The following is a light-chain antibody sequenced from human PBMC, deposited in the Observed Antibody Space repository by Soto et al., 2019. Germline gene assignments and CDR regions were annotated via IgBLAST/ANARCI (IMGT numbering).Light chain of an antibody. V-gene: IGKV3-15*01. CDR2: GAS. CDR1: QSVSSN. CDR3: QQYNNWPLT. Sequence: IVLTHSPVTLSFSRWEXATVXXXASQSVSSNLAWYQQKPGQAPRLLIYGASTRATGVPARFSGSGSGTEFTLTISSLQSEDFAVYYCQQYNNWPLTFGGGTKVDIK. J-gene: IGKJ4*01.